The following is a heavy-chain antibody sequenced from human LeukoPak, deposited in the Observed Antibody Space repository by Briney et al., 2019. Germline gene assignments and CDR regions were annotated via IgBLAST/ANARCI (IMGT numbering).Heavy chain of an antibody. CDR1: GGSISSGSYY. CDR3: ARGWARGYDFWSDNWFDP. J-gene: IGHJ5*02. V-gene: IGHV4-61*02. D-gene: IGHD3-3*01. Sequence: SETLSLTCTVSGGSISSGSYYWSWIRQPAGKGLEWIGRIYTSGGTNYNPSLKSRVTISVDTSKNQFSLKLSSVTAADTAVYYCARGWARGYDFWSDNWFDPWGQGTLVTVSS. CDR2: IYTSGGT.